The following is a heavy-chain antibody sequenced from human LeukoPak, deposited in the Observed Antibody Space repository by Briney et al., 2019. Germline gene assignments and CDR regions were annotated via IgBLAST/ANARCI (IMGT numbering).Heavy chain of an antibody. V-gene: IGHV7-4-1*02. CDR2: INTNTGNP. Sequence: ASVKVSCKASGYTFTSYAMNWVRQAPGQGLEWMGWINTNTGNPTYAQGFTGRFVFSLDTSVSTAYLQISSLKAEDTAVYYCARGGYSYGLFHYYYYMDVWGKGTTVTVSS. CDR1: GYTFTSYA. D-gene: IGHD5-18*01. J-gene: IGHJ6*03. CDR3: ARGGYSYGLFHYYYYMDV.